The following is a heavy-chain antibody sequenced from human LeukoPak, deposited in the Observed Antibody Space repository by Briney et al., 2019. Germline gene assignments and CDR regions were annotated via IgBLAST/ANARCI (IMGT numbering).Heavy chain of an antibody. CDR2: ISSSGSTI. CDR3: AELGITMIGGV. CDR1: GFTFSSYE. D-gene: IGHD3-10*02. Sequence: GGSLRHSCAASGFTFSSYERNWVRQAPGKGLEWVSYISSSGSTIYYADSVKGRFTISRDNAKNSLYLQMNSLRAEDTAVYYCAELGITMIGGVWGKGTTVTISS. V-gene: IGHV3-48*03. J-gene: IGHJ6*04.